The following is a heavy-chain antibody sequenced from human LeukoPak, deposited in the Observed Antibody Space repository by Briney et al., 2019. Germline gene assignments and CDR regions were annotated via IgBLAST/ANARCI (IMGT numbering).Heavy chain of an antibody. CDR1: GYSISSGYY. D-gene: IGHD1-26*01. V-gene: IGHV4-38-2*02. J-gene: IGHJ4*02. CDR3: ARAPMLDSGSYHGYFDY. Sequence: TASETLSLTCTVSGYSISSGYYWGWIRQPPGKGLEWIGSIYHSGSTYYNPSLKSRVTISVDTSKNQFSLKLSSVTAADTAVYYCARAPMLDSGSYHGYFDYWGQGTLVTVSS. CDR2: IYHSGST.